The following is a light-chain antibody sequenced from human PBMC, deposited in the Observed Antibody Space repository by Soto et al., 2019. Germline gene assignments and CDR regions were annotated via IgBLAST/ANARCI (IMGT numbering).Light chain of an antibody. Sequence: QSVLTQPASVSGSPGQSITISCTGTSSDVGAYNYVSWYQQHPGKAPKLIIYDVSNRPSGVSNRFSGSKSGNTASLNISGLQAEDEADFYCSSYTSSATYVFGTGTKVTVL. CDR1: SSDVGAYNY. CDR3: SSYTSSATYV. V-gene: IGLV2-14*01. J-gene: IGLJ1*01. CDR2: DVS.